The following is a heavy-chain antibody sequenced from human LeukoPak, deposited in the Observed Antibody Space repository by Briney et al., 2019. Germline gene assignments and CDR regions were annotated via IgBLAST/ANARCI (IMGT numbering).Heavy chain of an antibody. CDR2: ISSSSSTI. J-gene: IGHJ4*02. CDR1: GFTFSSYS. CDR3: AKETGYCSGGSCFFWDY. V-gene: IGHV3-48*04. Sequence: GGSLRLSWAASGFTFSSYSMNWVRQAPGKGLEWVSYISSSSSTIYYADSVKGRFTISRDNAKNSLYLQMNSLRAEDTAVYYCAKETGYCSGGSCFFWDYWGQGTLVTVSS. D-gene: IGHD2-15*01.